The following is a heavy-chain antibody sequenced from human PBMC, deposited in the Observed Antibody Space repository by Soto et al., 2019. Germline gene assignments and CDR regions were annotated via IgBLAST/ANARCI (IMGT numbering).Heavy chain of an antibody. V-gene: IGHV3-30-3*01. D-gene: IGHD3-22*01. CDR2: ISYDGSNK. CDR3: ARDDRITMIVVGGWGAFDI. J-gene: IGHJ3*02. CDR1: GFTFSSYA. Sequence: QVQLVESGGGVVQPGRSLRLSCAASGFTFSSYAMHWVRQAPGKGLEWVAVISYDGSNKYYADSVKGRFTISRDNSKNTLYLQMNSLRDEDTAVYYCARDDRITMIVVGGWGAFDIWGQGTMVTVSS.